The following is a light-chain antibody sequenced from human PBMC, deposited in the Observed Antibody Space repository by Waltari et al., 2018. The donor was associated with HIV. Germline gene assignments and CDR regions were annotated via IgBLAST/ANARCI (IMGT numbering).Light chain of an antibody. V-gene: IGKV3-15*01. CDR2: GAS. J-gene: IGKJ1*01. Sequence: EIVMTQSPATLSLSSGERATLSCRASQSVSGNLAWYQQKPGQAPRLLIYGASTRATGIPARFSGSGSGTEFTLTISSLQSEDFAVYYCQQYNYWTPWTFGQGTKVEIK. CDR1: QSVSGN. CDR3: QQYNYWTPWT.